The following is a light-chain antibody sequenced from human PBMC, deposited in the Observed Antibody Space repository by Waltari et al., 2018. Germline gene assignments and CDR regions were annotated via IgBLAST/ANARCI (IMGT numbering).Light chain of an antibody. CDR1: QSLLHSNGNTY. V-gene: IGKV2-30*02. Sequence: DVVMTQSPLSLPITPGQPASMTCRSSQSLLHSNGNTYLSWFLQKPGQPPRRLIYKVSNRDSGFPDRFSGSGAGTDFTLKISRVEAEDVGVYYCMQGTHFPLTFGGGTKVEIK. CDR3: MQGTHFPLT. J-gene: IGKJ4*01. CDR2: KVS.